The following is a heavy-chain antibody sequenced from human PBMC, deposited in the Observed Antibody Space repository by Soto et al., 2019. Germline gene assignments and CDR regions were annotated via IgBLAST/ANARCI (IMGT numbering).Heavy chain of an antibody. CDR2: IDPSDSYT. J-gene: IGHJ6*02. D-gene: IGHD2-2*01. Sequence: LGESLKISCKGSGYSFTSYWISWVRQMPGKGLEWMGRIDPSDSYTNYSPSFQGHVTISADKSISTAYLQWSSLKASDTAMYYCARLVVPAADHYYYGMDVWGQGTTVTVSS. CDR3: ARLVVPAADHYYYGMDV. CDR1: GYSFTSYW. V-gene: IGHV5-10-1*01.